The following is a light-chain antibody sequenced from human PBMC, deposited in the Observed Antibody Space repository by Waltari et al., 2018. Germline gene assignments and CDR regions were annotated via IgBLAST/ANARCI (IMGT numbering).Light chain of an antibody. Sequence: QSVLTQPPSVSGAPGQRVTIPCTGRSSNIGAGYDVHWYQKLPGTAPKLLIYDNTNRPSGVPDRFSGSKSGTSASLAITGLQAEDEADYYCQSYDSSLSGFYVFGTGTRVTVL. V-gene: IGLV1-40*01. CDR2: DNT. J-gene: IGLJ1*01. CDR1: SSNIGAGYD. CDR3: QSYDSSLSGFYV.